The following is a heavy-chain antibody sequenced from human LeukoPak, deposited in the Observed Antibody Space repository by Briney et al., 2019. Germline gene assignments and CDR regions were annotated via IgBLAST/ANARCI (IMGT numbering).Heavy chain of an antibody. J-gene: IGHJ4*02. CDR1: GFTFSSYS. D-gene: IGHD3-3*01. V-gene: IGHV3-48*01. Sequence: GGSLRLSCAASGFTFSSYSMNWVRQAPGKGLEWVSYISSSSSTIYYADSVKGRFTISRDNAKNSLYLQMNSLRAEDTAVYYCAGSLVWSGYLVADYWGQGTLVTVSS. CDR2: ISSSSSTI. CDR3: AGSLVWSGYLVADY.